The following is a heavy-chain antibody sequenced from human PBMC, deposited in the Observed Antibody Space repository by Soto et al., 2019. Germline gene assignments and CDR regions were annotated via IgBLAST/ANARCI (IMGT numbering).Heavy chain of an antibody. D-gene: IGHD6-19*01. CDR3: AKADGEQWLIPHLDN. V-gene: IGHV3-23*01. CDR1: GFNFKKFA. CDR2: ISCCGGST. Sequence: PGGSLRLSCEASGFNFKKFAMGWVRQAPGEGPEWVSGISCCGGSTFYADSVKGRFSLARDDPKNTLSLQLNSLRVEDTAHYYCAKADGEQWLIPHLDNWGQGTQVTV. J-gene: IGHJ1*01.